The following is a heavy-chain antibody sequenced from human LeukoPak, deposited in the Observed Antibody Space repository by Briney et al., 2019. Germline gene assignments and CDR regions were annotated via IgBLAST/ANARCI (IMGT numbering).Heavy chain of an antibody. CDR1: GGSISSSSYY. J-gene: IGHJ5*02. V-gene: IGHV4-39*01. CDR2: IYYSGST. CDR3: ARRDLPELDP. Sequence: SETLSLTCTVSGGSISSSSYYWGWIRQPPGKGLEWIGSIYYSGSTYYNPSLKSRVTISVDTSKNQFSLKLSSVTAADTAVYYCARRDLPELDPWGQGTLVTVSS.